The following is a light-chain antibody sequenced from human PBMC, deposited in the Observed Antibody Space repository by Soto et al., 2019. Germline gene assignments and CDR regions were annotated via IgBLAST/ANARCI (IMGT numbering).Light chain of an antibody. CDR2: AAS. Sequence: DIQMTQSPSSLSASVGDRVTITCRASQSISSYLNWYQQKPGKAPKLLIYAASSLQSGVPSRFSGHGSLTEFTLTISSLQPEDFATYYCQQSYSTPRAFGQGTKVEIK. CDR1: QSISSY. J-gene: IGKJ1*01. V-gene: IGKV1-39*01. CDR3: QQSYSTPRA.